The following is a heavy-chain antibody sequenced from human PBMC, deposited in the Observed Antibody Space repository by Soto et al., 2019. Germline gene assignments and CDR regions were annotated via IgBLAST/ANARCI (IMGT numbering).Heavy chain of an antibody. D-gene: IGHD3-16*02. CDR2: ISYDGSNK. CDR3: AKGLIMITFGGVIGHDAFDI. V-gene: IGHV3-30*18. CDR1: GFTFSSYG. J-gene: IGHJ3*02. Sequence: GGSLRLSCAASGFTFSSYGMHWVRQAPGKGLEWVAVISYDGSNKYYADSVKGRFTISRDNSKSTLYLQMNSLRAEDTAVYYCAKGLIMITFGGVIGHDAFDIWGQGTMVTVSS.